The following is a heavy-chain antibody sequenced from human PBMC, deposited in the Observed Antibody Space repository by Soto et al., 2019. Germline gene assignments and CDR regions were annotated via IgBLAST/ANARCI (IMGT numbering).Heavy chain of an antibody. J-gene: IGHJ4*02. Sequence: QVQLVQSGAAVKKPGASVKVSCKASGYSFTSYDINWGRQATGQGLEWIGWMNPNSGNTGYAQKSHGRVTMTRNTSLSTAYMGLSSLRSDDTAVYYWEREAAAGLVYWGQGALVTVSS. CDR2: MNPNSGNT. D-gene: IGHD6-13*01. CDR3: EREAAAGLVY. CDR1: GYSFTSYD. V-gene: IGHV1-8*01.